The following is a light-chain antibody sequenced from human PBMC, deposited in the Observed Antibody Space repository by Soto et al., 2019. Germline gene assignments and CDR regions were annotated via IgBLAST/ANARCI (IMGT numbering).Light chain of an antibody. J-gene: IGLJ3*02. CDR2: EGS. CDR1: SSDVGSYNL. V-gene: IGLV2-23*01. CDR3: CSYAGSSTWV. Sequence: QSALTQPASVSGSPGQSITISCTGTSSDVGSYNLVSWYQQHPGKAPQLMIYEGSKRPSGVSNRFSGSKSGNTASLTISGLQAEDEDDYYCCSYAGSSTWVFGGGTTLTVL.